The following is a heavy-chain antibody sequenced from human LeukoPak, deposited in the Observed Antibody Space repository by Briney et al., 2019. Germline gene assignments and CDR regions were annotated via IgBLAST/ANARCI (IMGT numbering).Heavy chain of an antibody. J-gene: IGHJ4*02. CDR2: ISSSSSTI. CDR3: AREMAHYFDSSGYSF. Sequence: GGSLRLSCAASGFTFSSSSMNWVRQAPGKGLEWVSYISSSSSTIHYAESVKGRFTISRDNAKSSLYLQMNSLRDEDTAVYYCAREMAHYFDSSGYSFWGQGTLVTVSS. CDR1: GFTFSSSS. V-gene: IGHV3-48*02. D-gene: IGHD3-22*01.